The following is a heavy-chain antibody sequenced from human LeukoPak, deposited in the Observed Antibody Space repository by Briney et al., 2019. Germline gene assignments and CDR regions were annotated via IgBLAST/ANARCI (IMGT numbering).Heavy chain of an antibody. CDR2: INHSGST. V-gene: IGHV4-34*01. Sequence: SETLSLTCAVYGGSFSGDYWIWIRQPPGKGLEWIGEINHSGSTNYNPSLKSRVTISVDTSKNQFSLKLSSVTAADTAVYYCARRGTIFGVVINPFDYWGQGTLVTVSS. J-gene: IGHJ4*02. CDR1: GGSFSGDY. CDR3: ARRGTIFGVVINPFDY. D-gene: IGHD3-3*01.